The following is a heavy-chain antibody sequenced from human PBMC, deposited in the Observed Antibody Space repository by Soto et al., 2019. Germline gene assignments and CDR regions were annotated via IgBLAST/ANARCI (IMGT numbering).Heavy chain of an antibody. Sequence: EVQLVESGGGLVQPGGSLRLSCAASGFTLSSHYMTWVRQDPGGGLEWVANINQDGSEKYYVDSVRGRFTISRDNAKNSLYLQINSLRAEATAVYYCARSRSPSVWGQGTTVTVSS. J-gene: IGHJ6*02. V-gene: IGHV3-7*01. CDR1: GFTLSSHY. D-gene: IGHD1-26*01. CDR3: ARSRSPSV. CDR2: INQDGSEK.